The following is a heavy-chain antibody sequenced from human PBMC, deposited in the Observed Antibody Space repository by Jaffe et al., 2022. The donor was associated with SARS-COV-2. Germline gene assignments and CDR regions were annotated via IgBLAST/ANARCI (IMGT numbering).Heavy chain of an antibody. Sequence: QVQLAESGGGLVKPGGSLRLSCAASGFIFSDYYMAWIRQAPGKGLEWISYIGNGDGTESYADSVRGRFSISRDNAKNSLSLQVNSLRVEDTAVYYCARVGSTVGAGTTDYWGQGTLVTVSS. V-gene: IGHV3-11*01. D-gene: IGHD6-19*01. CDR2: IGNGDGTE. CDR3: ARVGSTVGAGTTDY. J-gene: IGHJ4*02. CDR1: GFIFSDYY.